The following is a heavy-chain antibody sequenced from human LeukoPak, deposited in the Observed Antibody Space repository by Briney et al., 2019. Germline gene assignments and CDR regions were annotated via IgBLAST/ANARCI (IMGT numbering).Heavy chain of an antibody. J-gene: IGHJ5*02. CDR2: ISGSGATR. V-gene: IGHV3-23*01. Sequence: GGSLRFSCVASGFTFSNYAMSWVRQAPGKGLEWVSGISGSGATRYYADSVKGRFTISRDNPKNTLYLQMNSLRAEDTAVYYCATDDKKTISEYNWFDPWGQGTLVTVSS. CDR1: GFTFSNYA. D-gene: IGHD1-1*01. CDR3: ATDDKKTISEYNWFDP.